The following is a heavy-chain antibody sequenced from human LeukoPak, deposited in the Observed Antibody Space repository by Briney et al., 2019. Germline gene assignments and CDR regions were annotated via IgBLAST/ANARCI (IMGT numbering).Heavy chain of an antibody. CDR3: AKGFYRYLGANNWFDP. V-gene: IGHV3-23*01. J-gene: IGHJ5*02. Sequence: GGSLRLSCAASGFTFSSYAMSWVRQAPGKGLEWVSAISGSGGSTYYADSVKGRFTISRDNSKNTLYLQMNSLRAEDTAVYYCAKGFYRYLGANNWFDPWGQGTLVTVSS. D-gene: IGHD1-26*01. CDR2: ISGSGGST. CDR1: GFTFSSYA.